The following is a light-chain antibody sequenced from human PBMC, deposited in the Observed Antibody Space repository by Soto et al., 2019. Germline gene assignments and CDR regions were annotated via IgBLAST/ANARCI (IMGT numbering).Light chain of an antibody. J-gene: IGLJ2*01. CDR2: EVN. Sequence: QSALTQPPSASGSPGQSVTISCTGTGRDVGAYNYVSWYQQHPGKAPKLIVYEVNKRPSGVPDRFSGSKSGNTASLTVSGLQGDDEADYYCSSHAVDYMTFGGGTKVTVL. CDR3: SSHAVDYMT. V-gene: IGLV2-8*01. CDR1: GRDVGAYNY.